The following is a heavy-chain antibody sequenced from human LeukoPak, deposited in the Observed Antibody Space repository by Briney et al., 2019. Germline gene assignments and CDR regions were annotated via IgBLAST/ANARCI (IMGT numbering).Heavy chain of an antibody. V-gene: IGHV3-23*01. CDR1: QFIFSTYA. Sequence: GGSLRLSCAASQFIFSTYAMSWVRQAPGKGLEWVSAISGSGGSTYYADSVKGRFTISRDNSKNTLYLQMNSLRAEDTAVYYCAKGDGIVVVPAAIANYWGQGTLVTVSS. J-gene: IGHJ4*02. CDR2: ISGSGGST. CDR3: AKGDGIVVVPAAIANY. D-gene: IGHD2-2*01.